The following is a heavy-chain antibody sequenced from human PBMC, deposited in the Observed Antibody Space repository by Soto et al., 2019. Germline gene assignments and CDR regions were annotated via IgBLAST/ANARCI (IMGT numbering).Heavy chain of an antibody. CDR3: ITTYDFWSDYYGMDV. CDR2: IKSKTDGGTT. J-gene: IGHJ6*02. D-gene: IGHD3-3*01. Sequence: GGSLRLSCAASGFTFSNAWMSWVRQAPGKGLEWVGRIKSKTDGGTTDYAAPVKGRFTISRDDSKNTLYLQMNSLKTEDTAVYYCITTYDFWSDYYGMDVWGQGTTVTVSS. CDR1: GFTFSNAW. V-gene: IGHV3-15*01.